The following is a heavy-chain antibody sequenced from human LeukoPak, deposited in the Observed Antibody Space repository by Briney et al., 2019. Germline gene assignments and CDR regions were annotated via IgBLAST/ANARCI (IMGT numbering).Heavy chain of an antibody. CDR1: GFTFSDYY. V-gene: IGHV3-11*01. CDR2: ISGSSGTI. Sequence: KPGGSLRLSCAASGFTFSDYYMTWIRQAPGKGLEWVSHISGSSGTIYYADSVRGRFTISRDNAKDSLYLQMTSLRAEDTAVYYCAKVMGPYCSSTNCYLDYWGQGTLVTVSS. CDR3: AKVMGPYCSSTNCYLDY. J-gene: IGHJ4*02. D-gene: IGHD2-2*01.